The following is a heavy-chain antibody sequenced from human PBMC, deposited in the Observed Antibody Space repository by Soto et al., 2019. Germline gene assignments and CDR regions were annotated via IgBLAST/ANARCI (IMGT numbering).Heavy chain of an antibody. V-gene: IGHV3-23*01. Sequence: GSLRLSCAASGFTFTNYAMSWVRQAPGKGLEWVSSISGSIASTYYADSVKGRFTVSRDNSKDTLYLQMNSLGDEDTAVYYCAKDHVPRSNWYVGAYYFDYWGQGTMVTV. CDR1: GFTFTNYA. CDR3: AKDHVPRSNWYVGAYYFDY. CDR2: ISGSIAST. D-gene: IGHD6-13*01. J-gene: IGHJ4*02.